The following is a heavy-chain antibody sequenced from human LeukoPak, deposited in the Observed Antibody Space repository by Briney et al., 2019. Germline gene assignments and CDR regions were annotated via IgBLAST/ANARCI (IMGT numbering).Heavy chain of an antibody. D-gene: IGHD2-2*01. J-gene: IGHJ4*02. CDR1: GFTFDDYG. V-gene: IGHV3-20*04. CDR2: INWNGGST. CDR3: AKDPGYQVVYCFDY. Sequence: GGSLRLSCAASGFTFDDYGMSWVRQAPGKGLEWVSGINWNGGSTGYADSVKGRFTISRDNAKNSLYLQMNSLRAEDAAVYYCAKDPGYQVVYCFDYWSQGTLVTVSS.